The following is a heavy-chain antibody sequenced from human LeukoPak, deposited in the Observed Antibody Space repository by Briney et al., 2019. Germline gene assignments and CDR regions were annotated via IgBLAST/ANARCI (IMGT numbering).Heavy chain of an antibody. CDR1: GGSISSTTYY. CDR2: IYYSGNT. D-gene: IGHD7-27*01. J-gene: IGHJ4*02. V-gene: IGHV4-39*01. CDR3: ARRLTGGKALTN. Sequence: SETLSLTCIVSGGSISSTTYYWGWIRQPPGKRLEWIGSIYYSGNTYYNPSLKSRVTISIDTSKNQFSLNLNSVTAADTALYSVARRLTGGKALTNWGQEPLVTAS.